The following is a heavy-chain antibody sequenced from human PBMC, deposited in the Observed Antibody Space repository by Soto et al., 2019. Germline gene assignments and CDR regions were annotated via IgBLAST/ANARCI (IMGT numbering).Heavy chain of an antibody. CDR2: IIPIFGTA. CDR3: ARRARYCISTSCYNYFDY. D-gene: IGHD2-2*02. V-gene: IGHV1-69*12. Sequence: QVQLVQSGAEVKKPGSSVKVSCKASGGTFSSYAISWVRQAPGQGLEWMGGIIPIFGTANYAQKFQGRVTITADESKSTAYMELCSLRSEDTAVYYCARRARYCISTSCYNYFDYWGQGTLVTVSS. J-gene: IGHJ4*02. CDR1: GGTFSSYA.